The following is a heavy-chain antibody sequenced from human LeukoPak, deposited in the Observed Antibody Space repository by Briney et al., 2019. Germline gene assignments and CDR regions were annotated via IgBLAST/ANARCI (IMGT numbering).Heavy chain of an antibody. J-gene: IGHJ4*02. D-gene: IGHD2-15*01. CDR1: GFTFNIYS. CDR2: IGTSGDT. Sequence: GWSLRLSCVATGFTFNIYSMTWVRQSPGNGLDWVSTIGTSGDTYYAGSVKGRFTISRDDYKNTLYLQMPSLGAEDTDVYYCAKSRIVDRRGYFDYWGQGPLVSVSS. CDR3: AKSRIVDRRGYFDY. V-gene: IGHV3-23*01.